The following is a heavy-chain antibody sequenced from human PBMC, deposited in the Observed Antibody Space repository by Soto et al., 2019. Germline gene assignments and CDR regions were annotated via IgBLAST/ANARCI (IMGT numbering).Heavy chain of an antibody. Sequence: QVQLVQSGAEVRRPGSSVKVSCKASGGTFGSNAISWVRQAPGQGLEWMGNIIPIFGTINNAQKFQGRVTNTADESTNTAYMEMSSLRSEDTGVYYSAREGYAFGPGEVRGAFDIWGQGTMVTVSS. CDR3: AREGYAFGPGEVRGAFDI. D-gene: IGHD3-10*01. V-gene: IGHV1-69*15. CDR2: IIPIFGTI. CDR1: GGTFGSNA. J-gene: IGHJ3*02.